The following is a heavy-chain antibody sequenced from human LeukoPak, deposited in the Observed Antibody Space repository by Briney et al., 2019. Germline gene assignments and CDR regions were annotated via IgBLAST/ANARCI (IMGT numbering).Heavy chain of an antibody. Sequence: ASETLSLTCAVYGGSFSGCYWSWIRQPPGKGLEWIGEINHSGSTNYNPSLKSRVTISVDTSKNQFSLKLSSVTAADTAVYYCARGLIYDSSGYPIDYWGQGTLVTVSS. CDR1: GGSFSGCY. CDR3: ARGLIYDSSGYPIDY. V-gene: IGHV4-34*01. D-gene: IGHD3-22*01. J-gene: IGHJ4*02. CDR2: INHSGST.